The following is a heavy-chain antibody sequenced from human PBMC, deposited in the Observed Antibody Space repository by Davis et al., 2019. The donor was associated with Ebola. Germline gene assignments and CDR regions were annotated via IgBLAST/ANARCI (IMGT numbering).Heavy chain of an antibody. Sequence: ASVKVSCKASGYTFTGYYMHWVRQAPGQGLEWMGWINPNSGGTNYAQKFQGRVTMTRDTSISTAYMELSRLRSDDTAVYYCAREGGYCSGDSCYQAGWFDPWGQGTLVTVSS. D-gene: IGHD2-15*01. V-gene: IGHV1-2*02. CDR2: INPNSGGT. CDR3: AREGGYCSGDSCYQAGWFDP. CDR1: GYTFTGYY. J-gene: IGHJ5*02.